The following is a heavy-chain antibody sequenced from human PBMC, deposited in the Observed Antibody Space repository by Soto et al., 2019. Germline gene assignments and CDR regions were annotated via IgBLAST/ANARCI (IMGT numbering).Heavy chain of an antibody. CDR1: GGSINSGGYY. V-gene: IGHV4-31*03. D-gene: IGHD3-3*01. J-gene: IGHJ4*02. Sequence: PSETLSLTCTVSGGSINSGGYYWSWIRQHPGKGLEWIGYIYYSGSTYYNPSLKSRVTISIDTSKNQFSLKLSSVTAADTAVYYCARAQTIFGIITAFDYWGQGTLVTAPQ. CDR3: ARAQTIFGIITAFDY. CDR2: IYYSGST.